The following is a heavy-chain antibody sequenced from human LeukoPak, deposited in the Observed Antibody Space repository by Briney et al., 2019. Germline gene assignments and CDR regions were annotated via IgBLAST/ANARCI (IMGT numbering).Heavy chain of an antibody. J-gene: IGHJ4*02. CDR2: MSSSGRTM. D-gene: IGHD5-24*01. Sequence: PGGSLRLSCAASGFTFSSYEMNWVRQAPGKGLEWVSYMSSSGRTMYYADSVKGRFTISRDNAKNSLYLQMNSLRAEDTAVYYCARVDGYSLGFDCWGQGALVTVSS. CDR3: ARVDGYSLGFDC. CDR1: GFTFSSYE. V-gene: IGHV3-48*03.